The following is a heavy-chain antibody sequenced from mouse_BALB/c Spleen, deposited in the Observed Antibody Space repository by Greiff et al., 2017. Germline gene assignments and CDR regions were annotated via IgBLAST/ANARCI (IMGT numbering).Heavy chain of an antibody. CDR1: GYTFSSYW. CDR3: ARKGELRCAMDY. CDR2: ILPGSGST. Sequence: VQLQQSGAELMKPGASVKISCKATGYTFSSYWIEWVKQRPGHGLEWIGEILPGSGSTNYNEKFKGKATFTADTSSNTAYMQLSSLTSEDSAVYYCARKGELRCAMDYWGQGTSVTVSS. J-gene: IGHJ4*01. V-gene: IGHV1-9*01.